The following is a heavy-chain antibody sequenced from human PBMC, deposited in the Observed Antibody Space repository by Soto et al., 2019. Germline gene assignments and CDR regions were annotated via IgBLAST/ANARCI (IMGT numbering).Heavy chain of an antibody. Sequence: GESLKISCNGSGYSFTSYWISWVRQMPGKGLEWMGRIDPSDSYTNYSPSFQGHVTISADKSISTAYLQWSSLKASDTAMYYCARLNRSSGWYRYYYYYRMDVWGQGTTATVYS. CDR2: IDPSDSYT. CDR1: GYSFTSYW. J-gene: IGHJ6*02. D-gene: IGHD6-19*01. CDR3: ARLNRSSGWYRYYYYYRMDV. V-gene: IGHV5-10-1*01.